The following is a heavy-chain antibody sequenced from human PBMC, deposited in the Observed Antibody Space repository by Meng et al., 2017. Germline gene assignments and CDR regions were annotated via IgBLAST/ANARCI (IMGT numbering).Heavy chain of an antibody. CDR3: ASLTGWFDP. V-gene: IGHV1-69*06. J-gene: IGHJ5*02. Sequence: QEVQSGGEWEKPGSSVKVSFKASGGTFRSYAISWVRQASGQGREWMGGVIPIFGTANYAQKFQGRVTITADKSTSTAYMELSSLRSEDTAVYYCASLTGWFDPWGQGTLVTVSS. CDR2: VIPIFGTA. CDR1: GGTFRSYA. D-gene: IGHD3-10*01.